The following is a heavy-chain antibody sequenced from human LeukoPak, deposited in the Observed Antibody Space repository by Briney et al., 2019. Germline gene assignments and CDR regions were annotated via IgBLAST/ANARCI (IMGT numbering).Heavy chain of an antibody. D-gene: IGHD6-19*01. Sequence: AGGSLRLSCAASGFTFSSYAMSWVRQAPGKGLEWVSAISGSGGSTYYADSVKGRFTISRDNSKNTLYLQMNSLRAEDTAVYYCAKDLGSGWFDYYYGMDVWGQGTTVTVSS. CDR1: GFTFSSYA. CDR2: ISGSGGST. CDR3: AKDLGSGWFDYYYGMDV. J-gene: IGHJ6*02. V-gene: IGHV3-23*01.